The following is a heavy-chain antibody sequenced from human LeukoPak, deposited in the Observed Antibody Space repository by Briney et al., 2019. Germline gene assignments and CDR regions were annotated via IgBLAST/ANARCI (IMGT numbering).Heavy chain of an antibody. Sequence: ASVKVSCKASGYTFTSYGISWVRQAPGQGLEWMGWISAFHGNTDYAQKFQGRVTMTTDTSTSTAYMELRSLGSDDTAVYYCARVPAIYYYDSSGYYEDYWGQGTLVTVSS. CDR3: ARVPAIYYYDSSGYYEDY. CDR2: ISAFHGNT. V-gene: IGHV1-18*01. CDR1: GYTFTSYG. J-gene: IGHJ4*02. D-gene: IGHD3-22*01.